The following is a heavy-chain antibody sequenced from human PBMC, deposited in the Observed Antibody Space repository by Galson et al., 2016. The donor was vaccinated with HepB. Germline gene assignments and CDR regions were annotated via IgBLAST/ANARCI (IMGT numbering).Heavy chain of an antibody. CDR1: GLTFSSYG. J-gene: IGHJ4*02. Sequence: CAASGLTFSSYGMHWVRQAPGKGLEWVAVIWYDGSNKYYADSVKGRFTISRDNSKSTLYLQMSSLRSEDTAVYYCAVEVLIGHAHFDYWGLGTLVTVSS. V-gene: IGHV3-33*01. CDR3: AVEVLIGHAHFDY. D-gene: IGHD3-9*01. CDR2: IWYDGSNK.